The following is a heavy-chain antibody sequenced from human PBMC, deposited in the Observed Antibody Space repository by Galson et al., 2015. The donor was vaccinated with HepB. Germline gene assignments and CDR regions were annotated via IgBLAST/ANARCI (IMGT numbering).Heavy chain of an antibody. J-gene: IGHJ6*02. D-gene: IGHD6-13*01. CDR2: IYSGGST. CDR3: ARAGTPGDIYIAA. Sequence: SLRLSCAASGFTVSSNYMSWVRQAPGKGLEWVSVIYSGGSTYYADSVKGRFTISRDNSKNTLYLQMNSLRAEDTAVYYCARAGTPGDIYIAAWGQGTTVTVSS. CDR1: GFTVSSNY. V-gene: IGHV3-66*02.